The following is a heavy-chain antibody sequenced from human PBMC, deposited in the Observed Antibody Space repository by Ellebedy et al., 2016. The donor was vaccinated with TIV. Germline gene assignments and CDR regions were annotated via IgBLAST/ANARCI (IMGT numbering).Heavy chain of an antibody. D-gene: IGHD2-21*01. CDR1: GFTFSDYW. CDR3: ARYSDS. V-gene: IGHV3-74*01. CDR2: INNDGRTT. J-gene: IGHJ4*02. Sequence: GESLKISXAASGFTFSDYWMHWVRQAPGKGLVWVSGINNDGRTTSYADSVKGRFTISRDNAKNTLYLQMNSLRAEDTAVYYCARYSDSWGQGTLVTVSS.